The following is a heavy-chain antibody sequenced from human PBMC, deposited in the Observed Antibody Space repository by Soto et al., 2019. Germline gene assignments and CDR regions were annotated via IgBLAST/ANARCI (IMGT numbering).Heavy chain of an antibody. CDR2: IYYSGST. CDR1: GGSMSSGGYY. Sequence: PXETLSLTCTVSGGSMSSGGYYWSWIRQHPGKGLEWMGYIYYSGSTYYNPSLKSRVTISVDTSKNQFSLKLSSVTAADTAVYYCARARLRTRGAGGYLDSWGQGTLVTVSS. V-gene: IGHV4-31*03. D-gene: IGHD4-17*01. CDR3: ARARLRTRGAGGYLDS. J-gene: IGHJ4*02.